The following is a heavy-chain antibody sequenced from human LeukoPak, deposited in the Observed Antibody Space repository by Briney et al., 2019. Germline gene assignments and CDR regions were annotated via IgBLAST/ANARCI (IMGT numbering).Heavy chain of an antibody. CDR3: ARRGAYFDY. Sequence: ASVKVSCKASGHTFTNYYINWVRQAPGQGLEWLGWINPDNGVTIYAQKFQGRVTMTRDTSISTTYMELSSLRSDESAVYYCARRGAYFDYWGQGTLVTVSS. CDR1: GHTFTNYY. J-gene: IGHJ4*02. D-gene: IGHD4/OR15-4a*01. CDR2: INPDNGVT. V-gene: IGHV1-2*02.